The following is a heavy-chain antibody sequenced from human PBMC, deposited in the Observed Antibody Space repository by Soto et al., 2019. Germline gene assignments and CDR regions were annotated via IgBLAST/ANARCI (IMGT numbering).Heavy chain of an antibody. CDR1: GFSFSDYG. D-gene: IGHD2-21*01. Sequence: QVQLAESGGGVVQPGRSLRLSCAASGFSFSDYGMNWVRQAPGKGLEWVAIIWYDGSKKYYADSVKGRFTISRDNSKNTLYLQMNRLRAEDTAVYYCARDGGLHIGYFQQWGQGTLVTVSS. CDR2: IWYDGSKK. V-gene: IGHV3-33*01. J-gene: IGHJ1*01. CDR3: ARDGGLHIGYFQQ.